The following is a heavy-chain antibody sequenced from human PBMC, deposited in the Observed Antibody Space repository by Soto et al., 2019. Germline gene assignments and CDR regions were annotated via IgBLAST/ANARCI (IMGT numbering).Heavy chain of an antibody. CDR1: GGSISSGGYY. Sequence: SETLSLTCTVSGGSISSGGYYWSWIRQHPGKGLEWIGYIYYSGSTYYNPSLKSRVTISVDTSKNQFSLKLSSVTAADTAVYYCATESNDYGDTDKWFDPWGQGTLVTVS. CDR2: IYYSGST. V-gene: IGHV4-31*03. D-gene: IGHD4-17*01. J-gene: IGHJ5*02. CDR3: ATESNDYGDTDKWFDP.